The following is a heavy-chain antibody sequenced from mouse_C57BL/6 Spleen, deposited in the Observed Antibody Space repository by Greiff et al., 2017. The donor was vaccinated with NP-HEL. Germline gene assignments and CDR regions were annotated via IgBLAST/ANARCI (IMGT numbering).Heavy chain of an antibody. J-gene: IGHJ3*01. V-gene: IGHV1-82*01. CDR3: ARSDTVPFAY. CDR2: IYPGDGDT. Sequence: VQLQQSGPELVKPGASVKISCKASGYAFSSSWMNWVKQRPGKGLEWIGRIYPGDGDTNYNGKFKGKATLTADKSSSTAYMLLSSLTSEDSAVYFCARSDTVPFAYWGQGTLVTVSA. D-gene: IGHD1-1*01. CDR1: GYAFSSSW.